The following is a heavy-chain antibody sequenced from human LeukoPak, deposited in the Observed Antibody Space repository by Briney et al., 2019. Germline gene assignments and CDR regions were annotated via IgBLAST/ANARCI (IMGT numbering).Heavy chain of an antibody. CDR1: GFTFSDYY. J-gene: IGHJ3*02. Sequence: GGSLRLSCAASGFTFSDYYMSWIRQAPGKGLEYISYISNTGSTIDYADSVKGRFTISRDNSKNSLYLQMNSLRAEDTAVYYCAKLPYCSSTSCGEYLGAFDIWGQGTMVTVSS. CDR3: AKLPYCSSTSCGEYLGAFDI. V-gene: IGHV3-11*04. D-gene: IGHD2-2*01. CDR2: ISNTGSTI.